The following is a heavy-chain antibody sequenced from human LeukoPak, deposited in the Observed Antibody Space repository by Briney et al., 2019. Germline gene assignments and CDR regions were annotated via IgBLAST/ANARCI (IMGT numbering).Heavy chain of an antibody. D-gene: IGHD2-2*02. V-gene: IGHV4-34*01. CDR3: AIYMYYFDY. CDR2: INHSGST. CDR1: GGSFSGYY. J-gene: IGHJ4*02. Sequence: NPSETLSLTCAVYGGSFSGYYWSWIRQPPGKGLEWIGEINHSGSTYYNPSLKSRVTISVDTSKNQFSLKLSSVTAADTAVYYCAIYMYYFDYWGQGTLVTVSS.